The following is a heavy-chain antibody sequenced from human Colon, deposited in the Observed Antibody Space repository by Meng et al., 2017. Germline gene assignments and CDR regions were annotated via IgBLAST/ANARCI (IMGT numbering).Heavy chain of an antibody. CDR3: IRGQRGDD. CDR1: GFTFGDYA. CDR2: IRSKAYGGII. V-gene: IGHV3-49*04. D-gene: IGHD3-10*01. Sequence: GESLKISCTASGFTFGDYAMSWARQVPGKGLEWVSFIRSKAYGGIIEYAASVKGRFTISRDDSKSTAYLQMNSLKTGDTAVYYCIRGQRGDDWGQGNRVT. J-gene: IGHJ4*01.